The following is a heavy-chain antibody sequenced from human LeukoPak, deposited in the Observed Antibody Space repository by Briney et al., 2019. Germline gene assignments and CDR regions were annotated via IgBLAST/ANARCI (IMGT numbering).Heavy chain of an antibody. Sequence: GRSRGLSYAASGFTFSTYAMHWVGQAPGKGLEWVAVLSFDGKNEYYADSAKGRFTISRDNSKNTLWLQMNGLREDDTAVYYCARAPRGSDGYNFYYFDYWGQGTLVTVSS. J-gene: IGHJ4*02. D-gene: IGHD5-24*01. CDR3: ARAPRGSDGYNFYYFDY. CDR2: LSFDGKNE. CDR1: GFTFSTYA. V-gene: IGHV3-30*04.